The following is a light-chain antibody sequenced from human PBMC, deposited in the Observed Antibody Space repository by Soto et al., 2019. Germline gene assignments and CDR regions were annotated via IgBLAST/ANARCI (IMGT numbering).Light chain of an antibody. CDR1: SSDVGSYNL. CDR2: EVS. CDR3: CSYAGRSTIYV. J-gene: IGLJ1*01. V-gene: IGLV2-23*02. Sequence: QSVLTQPASVSGSPGQSITISCTGTSSDVGSYNLVSWYQQHPGKAPKVMIYEVSKRPSGVPNRFSGSKSGNTASLTISGLQAEDEADYYCCSYAGRSTIYVFGTGTKVTVL.